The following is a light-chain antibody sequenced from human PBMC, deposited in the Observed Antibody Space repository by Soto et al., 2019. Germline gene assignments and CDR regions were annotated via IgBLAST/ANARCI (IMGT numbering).Light chain of an antibody. CDR3: QQYGSSPIT. V-gene: IGKV3-20*01. Sequence: EIVLTQSPGTLALSPGERATLSCRASQSFSSSYLAWYQQKPGQAPRLLIYGASSRATGIPDRFSVRGSGTAFTLTISRLEPEDFAVYYCQQYGSSPITFGQGTRLRLN. CDR1: QSFSSSY. CDR2: GAS. J-gene: IGKJ5*01.